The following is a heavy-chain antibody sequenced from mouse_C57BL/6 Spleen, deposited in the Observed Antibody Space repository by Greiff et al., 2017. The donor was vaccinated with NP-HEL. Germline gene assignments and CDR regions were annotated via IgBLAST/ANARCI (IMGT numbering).Heavy chain of an antibody. D-gene: IGHD2-2*01. CDR1: GYTFTSYW. V-gene: IGHV1-61*01. J-gene: IGHJ3*01. CDR3: AREGYDEAAWFAY. Sequence: QVQLQQPGAELVRPGSSVKLSCKASGYTFTSYWMDWVKQRPGQGLEWIGNIYPSDSETHYNQKFKDKATLTVDKSSSTAYMQLSSLTSEDSAVYYCAREGYDEAAWFAYWGQGTLVTVSA. CDR2: IYPSDSET.